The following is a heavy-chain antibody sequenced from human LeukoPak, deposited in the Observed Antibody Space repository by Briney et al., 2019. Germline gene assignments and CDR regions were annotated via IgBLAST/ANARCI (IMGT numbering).Heavy chain of an antibody. CDR1: GGSISSSSYY. D-gene: IGHD5-24*01. CDR3: ARESLTWLQSRTSWFDP. Sequence: SETLSLTCTVSGGSISSSSYYWGWIRQPPGKGLEWIGTSYYSGSTYYNPSLKSRVTLSVDSSKNHFSLRLSSVTAADTAVYYCARESLTWLQSRTSWFDPWGQGTLVTVSS. CDR2: SYYSGST. J-gene: IGHJ5*02. V-gene: IGHV4-39*07.